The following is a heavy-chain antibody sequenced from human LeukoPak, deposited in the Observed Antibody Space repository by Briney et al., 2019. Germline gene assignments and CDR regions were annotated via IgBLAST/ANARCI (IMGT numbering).Heavy chain of an antibody. CDR3: ARDLYYYDSSGYYYGTSLTDY. J-gene: IGHJ4*02. V-gene: IGHV3-30*03. CDR2: ISYDGSNK. CDR1: GFTFSSYG. Sequence: PGGSLRLSCAASGFTFSSYGMHWVRQAPGKGLEWVAVISYDGSNKYYADSVKGRFTISRDNSKNTLYLQMNSLRAEDTAVYYCARDLYYYDSSGYYYGTSLTDYWGQGTLVTVSS. D-gene: IGHD3-22*01.